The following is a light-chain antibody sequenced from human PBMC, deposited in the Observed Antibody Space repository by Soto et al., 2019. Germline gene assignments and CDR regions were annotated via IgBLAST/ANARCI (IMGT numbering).Light chain of an antibody. V-gene: IGLV1-40*01. J-gene: IGLJ1*01. Sequence: VLTQPPXVSGAPGQRVTISCTGSSSNIGAGYDVHWYQQLPGTAPKLLIYGNSNRPSGVPDRFSGSKSGTSASLAITGLQAEDEADYYCQSYDSSLRGSRVFGTGTKVTVL. CDR3: QSYDSSLRGSRV. CDR1: SSNIGAGYD. CDR2: GNS.